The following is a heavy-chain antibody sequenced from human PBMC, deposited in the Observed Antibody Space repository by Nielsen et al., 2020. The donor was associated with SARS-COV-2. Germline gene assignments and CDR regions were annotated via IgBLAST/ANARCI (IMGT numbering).Heavy chain of an antibody. CDR2: ISSGSSTM. CDR3: ARGNGWGSYFDY. V-gene: IGHV3-48*01. J-gene: IGHJ4*02. Sequence: GESLKISCVASGFAFSGYSMNWVRQSPGKGLEWLSYISSGSSTMYYADSVKGRFTISRDNAKNSLYLRMNSLRGEDTAVYYCARGNGWGSYFDYWGQGTLVTVSS. CDR1: GFAFSGYS. D-gene: IGHD7-27*01.